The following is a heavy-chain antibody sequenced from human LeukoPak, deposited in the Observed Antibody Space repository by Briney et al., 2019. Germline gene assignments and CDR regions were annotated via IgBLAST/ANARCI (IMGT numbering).Heavy chain of an antibody. CDR1: GDSITSSSYY. CDR3: ARDLHSSSWSFDY. J-gene: IGHJ4*02. V-gene: IGHV4-39*07. Sequence: SETLSLTCTVSGDSITSSSYYWGWIRQPPGKGLEWIGSIYYSGSTYYNPSLKCRVTISVDTSKNQFSLKLSSVTAADTAVYYCARDLHSSSWSFDYWGQGTLVTVSS. CDR2: IYYSGST. D-gene: IGHD6-13*01.